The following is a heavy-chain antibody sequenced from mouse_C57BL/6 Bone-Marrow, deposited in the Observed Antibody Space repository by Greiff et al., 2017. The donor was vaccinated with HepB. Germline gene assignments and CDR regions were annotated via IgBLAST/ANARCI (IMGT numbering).Heavy chain of an antibody. CDR3: ARELRLGYYFDY. CDR2: IDPSDSYT. Sequence: QVQLQQPGAELVMPGASVKLSCKASGYTFTSYWMHWVKQRPGQGLEWIGEIDPSDSYTNYNQKFKGKSTLTVDKSSSTAYMQLSSRTSEDSAVYYCARELRLGYYFDYWGQGTTLTVSS. V-gene: IGHV1-69*01. J-gene: IGHJ2*01. CDR1: GYTFTSYW. D-gene: IGHD3-2*02.